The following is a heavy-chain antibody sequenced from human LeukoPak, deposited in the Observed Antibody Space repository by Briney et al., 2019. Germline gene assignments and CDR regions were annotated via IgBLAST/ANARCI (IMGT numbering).Heavy chain of an antibody. J-gene: IGHJ3*02. Sequence: SETLSLTCTVSGGSISSYYWSWIRQPPGKGLEWIGYTYYSGSTNYNPSLKSRVTISVDTSKNQFSLKLSSVTAADTAVYYCARHKAGARDAFDIWGQGTMVTVSS. CDR1: GGSISSYY. V-gene: IGHV4-59*08. CDR2: TYYSGST. D-gene: IGHD6-13*01. CDR3: ARHKAGARDAFDI.